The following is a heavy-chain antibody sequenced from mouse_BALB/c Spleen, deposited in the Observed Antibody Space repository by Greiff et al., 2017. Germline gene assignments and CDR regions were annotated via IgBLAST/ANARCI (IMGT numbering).Heavy chain of an antibody. V-gene: IGHV14-3*02. CDR2: IDPANGNT. Sequence: EVQLQQSGAELVKPGASVKLSCTASGFNVKDTYMHWVKQRPEQGLEWIGRIDPANGNTKYDPKFQGKATITADTSSNTAYLQLSSLTSEDTAVYYCARGLRGAMDYWGQGTSVTVSS. CDR1: GFNVKDTY. J-gene: IGHJ4*01. CDR3: ARGLRGAMDY. D-gene: IGHD2-4*01.